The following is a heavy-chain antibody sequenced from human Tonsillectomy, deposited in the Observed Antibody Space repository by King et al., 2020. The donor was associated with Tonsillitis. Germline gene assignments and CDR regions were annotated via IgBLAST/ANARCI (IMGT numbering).Heavy chain of an antibody. V-gene: IGHV3-23*04. CDR2: ISGSGGST. Sequence: VQLVESGGGLVQPGGSLRLSCAASGFTFSTYAMSWVRQAPGKGLEWVSTISGSGGSTYFADSVKGRFTISRDNSNDTLHLQMNSLRAEDTAVYYCAKESSVPPWLGLTPTNSWGQGTLVTVSS. CDR3: AKESSVPPWLGLTPTNS. CDR1: GFTFSTYA. D-gene: IGHD5-12*01. J-gene: IGHJ4*02.